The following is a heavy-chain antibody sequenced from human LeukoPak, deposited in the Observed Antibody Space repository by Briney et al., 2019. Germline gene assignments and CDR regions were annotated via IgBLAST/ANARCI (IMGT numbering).Heavy chain of an antibody. CDR3: ASGYCGGACQLGGVDM. CDR1: GGSFSGHY. V-gene: IGHV4-34*01. D-gene: IGHD2-21*02. J-gene: IGHJ3*02. CDR2: INHSGST. Sequence: SEILSLTCAVYGGSFSGHYWTWIRQPPGKGLEWIGEINHSGSTNYNPSLKSRVTISVDTSKNQFSLKVSSVTAADTAVYYCASGYCGGACQLGGVDMWGQGTMVTVSS.